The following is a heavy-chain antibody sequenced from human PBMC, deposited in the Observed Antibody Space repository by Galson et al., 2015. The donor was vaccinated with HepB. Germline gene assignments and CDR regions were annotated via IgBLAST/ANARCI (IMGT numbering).Heavy chain of an antibody. CDR1: GGSFSGHY. Sequence: LSLTCAVYGGSFSGHYWSWLRQPPGKGLEWIGEINHSGSTNYNPSLKSRVTISVDTSKNQFSLKLSSVTAADTAVYYCASSYDILTGQGSFDIWGQGTMVTVSS. D-gene: IGHD3-9*01. CDR3: ASSYDILTGQGSFDI. J-gene: IGHJ3*02. V-gene: IGHV4-34*01. CDR2: INHSGST.